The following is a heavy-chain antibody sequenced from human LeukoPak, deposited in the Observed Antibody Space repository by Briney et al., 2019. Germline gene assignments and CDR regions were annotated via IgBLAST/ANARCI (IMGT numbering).Heavy chain of an antibody. D-gene: IGHD5-18*01. CDR3: ARARGYSYGGLDYYYYGMDV. CDR2: INHSGST. V-gene: IGHV4-34*01. J-gene: IGHJ6*02. Sequence: SETLSLTCAVYGGSFSGYYWSWIRQPPGKGLEWIGEINHSGSTNYNPSLKSRVTISVDTSKNQFSLKLSSVTAADTAVYYCARARGYSYGGLDYYYYGMDVWGQGTTVTVSS. CDR1: GGSFSGYY.